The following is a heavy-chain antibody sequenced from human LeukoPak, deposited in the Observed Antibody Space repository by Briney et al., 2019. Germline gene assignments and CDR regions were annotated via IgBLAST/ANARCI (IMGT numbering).Heavy chain of an antibody. V-gene: IGHV1-2*02. J-gene: IGHJ4*02. CDR1: GYNFSGHY. CDR3: ARGSRFTTVRGIISNY. D-gene: IGHD3-10*01. CDR2: INPNSGGT. Sequence: ASVKVSCKASGYNFSGHYMHWARQAPGQGLEWMGWINPNSGGTNYAQNFQGRVTMSTDTSISTAYMELSRLTSDDTAVYYCARGSRFTTVRGIISNYWGQGTVVTVSS.